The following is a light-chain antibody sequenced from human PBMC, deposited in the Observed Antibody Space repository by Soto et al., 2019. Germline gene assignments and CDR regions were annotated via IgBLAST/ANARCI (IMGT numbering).Light chain of an antibody. Sequence: ETVLTQSPATLSLSPGERATLSCRASQSISSYLIWYQQKPGQPPRLLIYDASNSATGIPARFCGSGCGTDFTLTISSLEPEDFAVYYCQQRGNWPLTFDGGTKVEI. V-gene: IGKV3-11*01. CDR2: DAS. CDR3: QQRGNWPLT. CDR1: QSISSY. J-gene: IGKJ4*01.